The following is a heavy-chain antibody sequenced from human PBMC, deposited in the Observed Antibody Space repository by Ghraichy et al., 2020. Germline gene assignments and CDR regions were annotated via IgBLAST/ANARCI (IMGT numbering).Heavy chain of an antibody. CDR2: IYWDDDK. V-gene: IGHV2-5*02. J-gene: IGHJ4*02. CDR3: AHRLVGGYDGSYFDY. CDR1: GFSLSTSGVG. D-gene: IGHD5-12*01. Sequence: SGPTLVKPTQTLTLTCTFSGFSLSTSGVGVGWIRQPPGKALEWLALIYWDDDKRYSPSLKSRLTITKDTSKNQVVLTMTNMDPVDTATYYCAHRLVGGYDGSYFDYWGQGTLVTVSS.